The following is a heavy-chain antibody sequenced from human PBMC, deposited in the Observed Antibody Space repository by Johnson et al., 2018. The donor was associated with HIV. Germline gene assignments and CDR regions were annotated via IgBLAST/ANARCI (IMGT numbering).Heavy chain of an antibody. CDR3: ARVLRGQPRSPFDI. Sequence: VQLVESGGGEVQPGRSLRLSCAASGFTFSTYAMHWVRQAPGKGLEWVAVISFDGSDKYYADSVKGRFTISRDNSKNRLYLQMNSLRAEDTAVYYCARVLRGQPRSPFDIWGQGTMVTVSS. CDR2: ISFDGSDK. D-gene: IGHD3-10*01. J-gene: IGHJ3*02. CDR1: GFTFSTYA. V-gene: IGHV3-30*04.